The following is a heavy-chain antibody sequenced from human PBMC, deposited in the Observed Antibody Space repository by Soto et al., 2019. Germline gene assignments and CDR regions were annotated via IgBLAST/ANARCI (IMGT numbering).Heavy chain of an antibody. CDR3: AREGQAPYYYYGMDV. Sequence: QVQVVQSGDEVKKPGASVKVSCKASGYTFTNYGFSWVRQAPGQGLEWMGWISGYKGNTKYAEKFQGRVTMTTDTSTSTALMELRSLRSDDTAVYYCAREGQAPYYYYGMDVWGQGTAVTVSS. CDR2: ISGYKGNT. J-gene: IGHJ6*02. CDR1: GYTFTNYG. V-gene: IGHV1-18*01.